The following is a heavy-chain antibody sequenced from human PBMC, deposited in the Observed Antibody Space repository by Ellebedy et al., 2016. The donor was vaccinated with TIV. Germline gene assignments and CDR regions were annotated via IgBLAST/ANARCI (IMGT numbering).Heavy chain of an antibody. CDR2: ISIRSNYV. V-gene: IGHV3-21*03. D-gene: IGHD5-18*01. CDR1: GFTFSSYT. Sequence: PGGSLRLSCSASGFTFSSYTMNWVRQAPGKGLEWVSSISIRSNYVYYADSIKGRFTISRDNAKNSLYLRMNSLRAEDTAVYYCAKDLGSSHGPHDAFDVWGQGTMVTVSS. J-gene: IGHJ3*01. CDR3: AKDLGSSHGPHDAFDV.